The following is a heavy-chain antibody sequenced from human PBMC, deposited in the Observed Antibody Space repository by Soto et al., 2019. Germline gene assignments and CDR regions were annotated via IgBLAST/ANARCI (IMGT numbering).Heavy chain of an antibody. CDR3: ASDELSTAYFPQFLFDY. V-gene: IGHV4-39*02. CDR1: GDSISSSNYY. J-gene: IGHJ4*02. Sequence: QLQLQESGPGLVKPSETLSLTCSVSGDSISSSNYYWGWIRQPPGKGLAWIGSIYYSGSTYYNPSLKSRLSTSLDMSKNRFSRQLTSLTAADTAVYYGASDELSTAYFPQFLFDYWGQGTLVTVSA. CDR2: IYYSGST. D-gene: IGHD3-9*01.